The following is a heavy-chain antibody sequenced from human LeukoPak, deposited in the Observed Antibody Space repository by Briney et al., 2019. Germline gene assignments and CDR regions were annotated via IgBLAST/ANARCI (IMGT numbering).Heavy chain of an antibody. Sequence: GGSLRLSCEASGFTFSSFEMHWVRRAPGKGLEFVSYISGSATTIYYADSVKGRFTISRDNAKNSLYLQMNSLRAEDTAVYYCARRALPDFWGQGTLVTVSS. CDR1: GFTFSSFE. CDR3: ARRALPDF. V-gene: IGHV3-48*03. J-gene: IGHJ4*02. D-gene: IGHD2-21*02. CDR2: ISGSATTI.